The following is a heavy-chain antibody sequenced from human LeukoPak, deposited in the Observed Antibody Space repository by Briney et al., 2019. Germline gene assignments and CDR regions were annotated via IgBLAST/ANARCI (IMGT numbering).Heavy chain of an antibody. Sequence: TSVKVSCKASGFTFTSSAMQWVRQARGQRLEWIGWMVVGSGNTNYAQKFQERVTITRDMSTSTAYMELSSLRSEDTAVYYCAAATGLHCGGDCYYYYGMDVWGQGTTVTVSS. CDR2: MVVGSGNT. CDR1: GFTFTSSA. V-gene: IGHV1-58*02. CDR3: AAATGLHCGGDCYYYYGMDV. D-gene: IGHD2-21*02. J-gene: IGHJ6*02.